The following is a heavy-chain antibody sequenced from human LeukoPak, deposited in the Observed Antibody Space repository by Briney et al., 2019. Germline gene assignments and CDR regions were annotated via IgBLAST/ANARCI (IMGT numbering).Heavy chain of an antibody. CDR3: ARDACGGDCYSDYYYGMDV. J-gene: IGHJ6*02. D-gene: IGHD2-21*02. V-gene: IGHV3-21*04. CDR1: GFTFSTYG. CDR2: IFDSGGGT. Sequence: PGGSLRLSCAASGFTFSTYGMTWVRQAPGKGLEWVSTIFDSGGGTRYADSVKGRFTISRDNAKNSLYLQMNSLRAEDTAVYYCARDACGGDCYSDYYYGMDVWGQGTTVTVSS.